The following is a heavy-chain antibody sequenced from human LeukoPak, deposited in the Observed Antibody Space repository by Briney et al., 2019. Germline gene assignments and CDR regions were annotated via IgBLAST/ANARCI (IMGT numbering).Heavy chain of an antibody. CDR1: GGSFSGYY. V-gene: IGHV4-34*09. CDR2: INHSGST. J-gene: IGHJ4*02. D-gene: IGHD3-22*01. CDR3: ARGGGYFD. Sequence: PSETLSLTCAVYGGSFSGYYWSWIRQPPGKGLEWIGEINHSGSTYYNPSLKSRVTISVDTSKNQFSLKLSSVTAADTAVYYCARGGGYFDWGQGTLVTVSS.